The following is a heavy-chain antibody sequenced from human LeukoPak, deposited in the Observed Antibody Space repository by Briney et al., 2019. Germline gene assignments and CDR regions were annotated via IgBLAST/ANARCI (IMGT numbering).Heavy chain of an antibody. J-gene: IGHJ5*02. CDR1: GGSISSYY. D-gene: IGHD6-13*01. CDR3: ARDPTRGMYNWFDP. Sequence: SETLSLTCTVSGGSISSYYWSWIRQPAGKGLEWIGRIYTSGSTNYNPSLKSRVTISVDTSKNQFSLKLSSVTAADTAVYYCARDPTRGMYNWFDPWGQGTLVTVSS. CDR2: IYTSGST. V-gene: IGHV4-4*07.